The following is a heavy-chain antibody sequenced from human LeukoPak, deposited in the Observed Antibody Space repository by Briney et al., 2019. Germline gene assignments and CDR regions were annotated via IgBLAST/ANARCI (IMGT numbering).Heavy chain of an antibody. D-gene: IGHD3-3*01. J-gene: IGHJ6*02. CDR1: GGTFSSYA. V-gene: IGHV1-69*13. Sequence: VKVSCKASGGTFSSYAISWVRQAPGQGLEWMGGIIPIFGTANYAQKFQGRVTITADESTSTAYMELSSLRSEDTAVYYCARAEITIFGVVIKYYGMDVWGQGTTVTVSS. CDR2: IIPIFGTA. CDR3: ARAEITIFGVVIKYYGMDV.